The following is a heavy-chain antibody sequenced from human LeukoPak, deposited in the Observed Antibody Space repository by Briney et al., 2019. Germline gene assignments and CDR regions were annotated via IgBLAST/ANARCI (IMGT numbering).Heavy chain of an antibody. CDR2: ISGSGGGT. J-gene: IGHJ4*02. Sequence: GGSRRLSCAASGFTFNNYAMTWVRQAPGKGLEWVSTISGSGGGTHYADSVKGRFTISRDNSKNTLYLQMDTLRAEDTAVYFCAKGTSPPDDWGQGTLVTVSS. D-gene: IGHD2-2*01. CDR3: AKGTSPPDD. CDR1: GFTFNNYA. V-gene: IGHV3-23*01.